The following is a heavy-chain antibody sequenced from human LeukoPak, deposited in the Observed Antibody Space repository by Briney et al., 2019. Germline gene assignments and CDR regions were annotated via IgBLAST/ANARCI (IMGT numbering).Heavy chain of an antibody. V-gene: IGHV4-30-4*01. CDR1: GGSVSSGDYY. J-gene: IGHJ4*02. D-gene: IGHD2-15*01. CDR2: IYHSGST. CDR3: ARGCSGGSCYSAFDY. Sequence: SQTLSLTCTVSGGSVSSGDYYWSWIRQPPGKGLEWIGSIYHSGSTYYNPSHKSRVTISVDTSKNQFTLKLSSVTAADTAVYCCARGCSGGSCYSAFDYWGQGTLVTVSS.